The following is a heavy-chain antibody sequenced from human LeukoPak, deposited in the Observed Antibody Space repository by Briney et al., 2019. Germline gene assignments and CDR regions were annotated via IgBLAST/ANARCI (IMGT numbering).Heavy chain of an antibody. Sequence: KPSETLSLTCTVSGGSISSSSYYWGWIRQPPGKGLEWIGSIYYSGSTYYNPSLKSRVTISVDTSKNQFSLKLSSVTAADTAVYYCARLRGVYSGYDSVWGKGTTVTVSS. D-gene: IGHD5-12*01. J-gene: IGHJ6*04. V-gene: IGHV4-39*07. CDR2: IYYSGST. CDR3: ARLRGVYSGYDSV. CDR1: GGSISSSSYY.